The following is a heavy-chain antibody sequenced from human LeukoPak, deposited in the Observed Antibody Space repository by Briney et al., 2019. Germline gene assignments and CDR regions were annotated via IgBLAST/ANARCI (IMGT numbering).Heavy chain of an antibody. J-gene: IGHJ4*02. V-gene: IGHV4-39*01. CDR1: GGSISSSSYY. Sequence: PSETLSLTCTVSGGSISSSSYYWGWIRQPPGKGLEWIGSIYYSGSTYYNPSLKSRVTISVDTSKSQFSLKLSSVTAADTAVYYCASTGGYSYGYAEYYFDYWGQGTLVTVSS. CDR3: ASTGGYSYGYAEYYFDY. D-gene: IGHD5-18*01. CDR2: IYYSGST.